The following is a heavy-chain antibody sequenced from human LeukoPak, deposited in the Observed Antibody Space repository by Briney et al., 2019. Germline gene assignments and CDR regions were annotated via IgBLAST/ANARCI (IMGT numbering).Heavy chain of an antibody. D-gene: IGHD3-22*01. V-gene: IGHV1-69*05. Sequence: GSSVKVSCKASGGTFSSYAISWVRQAPGQGLEWMGGIIPIFGTANYAQKFQGRVTITTDESTSTAYMELSSLRSEDTAVYYCARGAYYYDSSGYYHQYYFDYCGQGTLVTVSS. CDR2: IIPIFGTA. CDR1: GGTFSSYA. CDR3: ARGAYYYDSSGYYHQYYFDY. J-gene: IGHJ4*02.